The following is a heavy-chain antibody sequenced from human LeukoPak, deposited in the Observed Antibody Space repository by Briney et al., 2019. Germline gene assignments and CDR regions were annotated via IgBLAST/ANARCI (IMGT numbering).Heavy chain of an antibody. D-gene: IGHD6-19*01. CDR3: ARRRAVAGTYYFDH. V-gene: IGHV5-51*01. Sequence: GESLKISCQGSGYSFTSYWIGWVRQMPGKGLEWMGLIYPGDSNTRYSPSFQGQVTISADKSITTAYLQWSSLEASDTAIYYCARRRAVAGTYYFDHWGQGTLVTVSS. CDR1: GYSFTSYW. CDR2: IYPGDSNT. J-gene: IGHJ4*02.